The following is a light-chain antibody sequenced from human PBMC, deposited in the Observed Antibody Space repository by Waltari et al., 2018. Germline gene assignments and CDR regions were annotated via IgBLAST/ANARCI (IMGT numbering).Light chain of an antibody. CDR1: QDISNS. Sequence: DIQMTQSPSSLSASVGDRVTITCRAGQDISNSLAWFQQKPGKAHKSLIYAASYLQRGVPEKFNGSGSGTEFTLTISSLQPEDFAIYYCQQYYGYPLTFGGGTKVEIK. CDR2: AAS. CDR3: QQYYGYPLT. V-gene: IGKV1-16*02. J-gene: IGKJ4*01.